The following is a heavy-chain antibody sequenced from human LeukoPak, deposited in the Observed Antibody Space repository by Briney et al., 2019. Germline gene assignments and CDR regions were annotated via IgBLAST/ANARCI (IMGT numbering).Heavy chain of an antibody. J-gene: IGHJ4*02. Sequence: GGSLRLSCAASGFTFSGSAMHWVRQASGKGLEWVGRIRSKANSYATAYAASVKGRFTISRDDSKNTAYLQMNSLKTEDTAVYYCTRGGVSGSYYIIDYWGQGTLVTVSS. CDR2: IRSKANSYAT. CDR1: GFTFSGSA. CDR3: TRGGVSGSYYIIDY. V-gene: IGHV3-73*01. D-gene: IGHD3-10*01.